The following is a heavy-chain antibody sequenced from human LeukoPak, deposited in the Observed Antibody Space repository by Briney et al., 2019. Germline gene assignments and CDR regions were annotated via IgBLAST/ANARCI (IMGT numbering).Heavy chain of an antibody. Sequence: SETLSLTCTVSGGSISSYYWSWIRQPPGKGLEWIGYIYYSGSTNYNPSLKSRVTISVDTSKNQFSLKLSSVTAADTAVYYCARDNTPRYSSSRYWFDPWGQGTLVTVSS. CDR2: IYYSGST. J-gene: IGHJ5*02. V-gene: IGHV4-59*01. CDR1: GGSISSYY. CDR3: ARDNTPRYSSSRYWFDP. D-gene: IGHD6-13*01.